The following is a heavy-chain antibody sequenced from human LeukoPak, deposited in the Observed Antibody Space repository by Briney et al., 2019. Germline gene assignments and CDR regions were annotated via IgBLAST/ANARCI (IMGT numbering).Heavy chain of an antibody. CDR2: ISSSGSTI. V-gene: IGHV3-48*03. Sequence: GGSLRLSCAASGFTFSSYEMNWVRRAPGKGLEWVSYISSSGSTIYYADSVKGRFTISRDNAKNSLYLQMNSLRAEDTAVYYCARERGDYYYYMDVWGEGTTVTVSS. CDR3: ARERGDYYYYMDV. CDR1: GFTFSSYE. J-gene: IGHJ6*03.